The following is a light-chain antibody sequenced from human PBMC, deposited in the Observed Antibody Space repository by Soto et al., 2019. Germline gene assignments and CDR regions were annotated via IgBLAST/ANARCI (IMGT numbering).Light chain of an antibody. CDR3: QQRSNWSRT. CDR2: AAS. J-gene: IGKJ1*01. CDR1: QSISSTY. V-gene: IGKV3D-20*02. Sequence: SVLTQSPGTLSLSPGEGATLSCRTSQSISSTYLAWYQQRPGQAPRLLIYAASSRATGIPARFSGSGSGTDFTLTISSLEPEDFAVYYCQQRSNWSRTFGQGTKVEIK.